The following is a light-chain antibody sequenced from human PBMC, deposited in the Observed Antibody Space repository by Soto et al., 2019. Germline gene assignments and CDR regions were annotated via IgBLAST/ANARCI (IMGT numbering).Light chain of an antibody. V-gene: IGLV2-14*01. CDR3: SSYTSSSTAV. CDR2: DVS. J-gene: IGLJ1*01. Sequence: QLVLTQPASVSGSPGQSITISCTRTSSDVGGYNYVSWYQQHPGKAPKLMIYDVSNRPSGVSNRFSGSKSGNTASLTISGLQAEDEADYYCSSYTSSSTAVFGTGTKLTVL. CDR1: SSDVGGYNY.